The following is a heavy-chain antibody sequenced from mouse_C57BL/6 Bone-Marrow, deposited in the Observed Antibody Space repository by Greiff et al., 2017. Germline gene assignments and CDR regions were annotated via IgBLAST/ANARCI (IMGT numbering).Heavy chain of an antibody. CDR3: ARPPGAMDY. V-gene: IGHV1-64*01. Sequence: PGQGLAWLGMIPPNSGSTNYNAKFMSKTTLTVDQSSSTASIQLSSLTSEDSAVYYCARPPGAMDYWGQGTSVTVSA. CDR2: IPPNSGST. J-gene: IGHJ4*01.